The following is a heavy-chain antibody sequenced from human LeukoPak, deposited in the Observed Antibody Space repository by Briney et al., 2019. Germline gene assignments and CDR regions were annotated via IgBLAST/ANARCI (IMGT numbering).Heavy chain of an antibody. V-gene: IGHV3-21*01. CDR2: ISSSSSYI. CDR3: ARDFTVTTRLFDY. Sequence: GGSLRLSCAASGFTLSSYSMNWVRQAPGKGLEWVSSISSSSSYIYYADSVKGRFTISRDNAKNSLYLQMNSLRAEDTAVYHCARDFTVTTRLFDYWGQGTLVTVSS. J-gene: IGHJ4*02. CDR1: GFTLSSYS. D-gene: IGHD4-17*01.